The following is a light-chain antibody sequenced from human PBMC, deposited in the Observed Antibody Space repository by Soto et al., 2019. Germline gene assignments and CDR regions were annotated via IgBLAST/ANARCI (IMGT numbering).Light chain of an antibody. CDR3: NSYTTSTNLV. J-gene: IGLJ2*01. V-gene: IGLV2-14*01. CDR2: EVS. CDR1: SSDVGGYNY. Sequence: QSALTQPASVSGSPGQAITISCTGTSSDVGGYNYVSWYQHHPGKAPKLVIYEVSNRPSGVSNRFSGSKSGNTASLTISGRQAEAEADYYCNSYTTSTNLVFGGGTKLTVL.